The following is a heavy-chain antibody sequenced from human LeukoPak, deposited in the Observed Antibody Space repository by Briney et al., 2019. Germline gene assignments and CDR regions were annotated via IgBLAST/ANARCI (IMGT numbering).Heavy chain of an antibody. CDR2: IWHDGSHK. J-gene: IGHJ4*02. CDR1: GFSFTTYA. V-gene: IGHV3-33*01. D-gene: IGHD3-10*01. CDR3: AREIFGSGSYPDY. Sequence: GRCLRLSCVPAGFSFTTYAMHWVRQTPGKGLEWVTLIWHDGSHKFYIDSVRGRFTISRDNSKNTVYLQMYGLRAEDTAVCYCAREIFGSGSYPDYWGQGTLVAVPS.